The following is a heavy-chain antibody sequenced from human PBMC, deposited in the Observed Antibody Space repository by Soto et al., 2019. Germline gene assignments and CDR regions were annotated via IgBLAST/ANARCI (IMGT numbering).Heavy chain of an antibody. Sequence: SETLSLTCTVSGASITYGGYSWSWIRQTPGKGLEWIGYINHLETTFYNPSFESRLSLSIDRAKNQFSLNLNSMSAADRAVYFCARGGGSDSFDYWGQGILVTDSS. CDR3: ARGGGSDSFDY. J-gene: IGHJ4*02. CDR1: GASITYGGYS. V-gene: IGHV4-30-2*01. D-gene: IGHD1-26*01. CDR2: INHLETT.